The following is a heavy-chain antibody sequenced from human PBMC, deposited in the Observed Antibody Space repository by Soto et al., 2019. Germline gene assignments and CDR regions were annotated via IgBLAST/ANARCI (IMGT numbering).Heavy chain of an antibody. J-gene: IGHJ2*01. CDR2: IVVGSGNT. CDR1: GFTFTSSA. D-gene: IGHD3-22*01. V-gene: IGHV1-58*01. CDR3: AADPYYYDSSGYYPDWYFDL. Sequence: GASVKVSFKASGFTFTSSAVQWVRQARGQRLEWIGWIVVGSGNTNYAQKFQERVTITRDMSTSTAYMELSSLRSEDTAVYYCAADPYYYDSSGYYPDWYFDLWGRGTLVTVSS.